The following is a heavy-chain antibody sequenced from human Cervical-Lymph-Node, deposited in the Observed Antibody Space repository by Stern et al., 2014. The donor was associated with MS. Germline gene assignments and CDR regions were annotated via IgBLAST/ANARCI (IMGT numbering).Heavy chain of an antibody. CDR1: GFTFSTYW. CDR2: VTSDGSST. CDR3: VRGAPFDY. V-gene: IGHV3-74*02. Sequence: ELQLVESGGGLVQPGESLRLSCAASGFTFSTYWMHWVRQAPGKGLVWVSRVTSDGSSTAYAASVKGRFTISRDNAKNTLYLEMNNLRAEDTAVYYCVRGAPFDYWGQGTLVTVSP. J-gene: IGHJ4*02. D-gene: IGHD1-26*01.